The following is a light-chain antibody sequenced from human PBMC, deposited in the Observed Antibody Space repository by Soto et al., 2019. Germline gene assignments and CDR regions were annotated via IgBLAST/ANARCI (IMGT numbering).Light chain of an antibody. Sequence: QSSLPQPSSVSGSPGQSIAISCTGTSSDIGGHNSVSWYQQHPGKAPKLMIYNVSNRPSGVSNRFSGSKSGNTASLTISGLLAEDEADYYCTSFTSASTYVFGAGTKVTVL. CDR1: SSDIGGHNS. V-gene: IGLV2-14*01. J-gene: IGLJ1*01. CDR2: NVS. CDR3: TSFTSASTYV.